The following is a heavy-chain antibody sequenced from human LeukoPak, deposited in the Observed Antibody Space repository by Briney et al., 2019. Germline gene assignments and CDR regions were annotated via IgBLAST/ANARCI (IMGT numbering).Heavy chain of an antibody. CDR2: VYNSGDT. CDR1: GGSTSSDY. D-gene: IGHD3-16*01. V-gene: IGHV4-59*08. CDR3: ARLKLGAYFDL. Sequence: SETLSLTCTVSGGSTSSDYWSLIRQSPRKGLEWVGYVYNSGDTGKNPSLKSRVTILLDTSKNQCSLKLTSVSAADTAVYYCARLKLGAYFDLWGRGTLVTVSS. J-gene: IGHJ2*01.